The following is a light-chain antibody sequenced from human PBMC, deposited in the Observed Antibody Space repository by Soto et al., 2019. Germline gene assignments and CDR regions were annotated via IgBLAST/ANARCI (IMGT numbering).Light chain of an antibody. CDR1: QNISNY. CDR2: DVS. Sequence: IVLTQSRATLSLSPGRRSTLPCRASQNISNYLIWYQQKPAQAPRLIXYDVSNRATGIPARFSGRGSGTDFTLTISSLEPEDFATYYCQQRSNWPPITFGQGTRLEIK. J-gene: IGKJ5*01. CDR3: QQRSNWPPIT. V-gene: IGKV3-11*01.